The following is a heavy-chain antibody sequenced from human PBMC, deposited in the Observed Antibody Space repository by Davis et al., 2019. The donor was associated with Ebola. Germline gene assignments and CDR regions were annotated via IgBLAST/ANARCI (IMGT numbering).Heavy chain of an antibody. J-gene: IGHJ4*02. CDR2: ISAYNGST. CDR3: ARDVVQYYYDSSGYSIRNKHFDY. V-gene: IGHV1-18*01. D-gene: IGHD3-22*01. Sequence: ASVKVSCKASGYSFTSYGISWVRQAPGQGLEWMGWISAYNGSTNYAQKLQGRVTMTTDTSTSTAYMELRSLRSDDTAVYYCARDVVQYYYDSSGYSIRNKHFDYWGQGTLVTVSS. CDR1: GYSFTSYG.